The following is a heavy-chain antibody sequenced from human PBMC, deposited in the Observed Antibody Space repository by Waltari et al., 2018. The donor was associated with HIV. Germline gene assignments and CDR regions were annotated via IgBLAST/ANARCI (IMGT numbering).Heavy chain of an antibody. CDR2: VSDSGIT. J-gene: IGHJ5*02. CDR1: DGSPRGDY. V-gene: IGHV4-34*02. D-gene: IGHD1-26*01. Sequence: VQVQHWGAGLLKSSATLARGCAGYDGSPRGDYWAWIRQPQGKELEWIGEVSDSGITNYNPFQRTRVTISLDTTKNQVSLKMRLVTAADTGVYCGARYSGRLTKDWFDPWGQGTLVSVSS. CDR3: ARYSGRLTKDWFDP.